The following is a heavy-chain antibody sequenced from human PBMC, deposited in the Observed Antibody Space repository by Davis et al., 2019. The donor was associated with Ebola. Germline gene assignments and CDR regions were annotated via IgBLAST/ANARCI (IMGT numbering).Heavy chain of an antibody. D-gene: IGHD3-9*01. CDR2: IYYSGTT. Sequence: GSLRLSCAVSGASVSTGSYYWSWIRQSPGGGLVWIGHIYYSGTTNYNPSLKSRVTISLDTSKNRFSLDLTSVTAADTALYYCARATTYYEILTDWGQGTLVTVSS. J-gene: IGHJ4*02. CDR3: ARATTYYEILTD. V-gene: IGHV4-61*03. CDR1: GASVSTGSYY.